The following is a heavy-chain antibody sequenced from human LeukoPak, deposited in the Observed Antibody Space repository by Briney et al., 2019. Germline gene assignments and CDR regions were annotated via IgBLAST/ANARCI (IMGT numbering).Heavy chain of an antibody. V-gene: IGHV3-30-3*01. CDR2: ISYDGSNK. CDR1: GFTFSSYA. CDR3: ARDRAMAYFDY. J-gene: IGHJ4*02. Sequence: PGGSLRLSCAASGFTFSSYAMHWVRQAPGKGLEWVAVISYDGSNKYYADSVKGRFTISRDNSKNTLYLQMNSLRAEDTAVYYCARDRAMAYFDYWGQGTLVTVSS. D-gene: IGHD2-2*01.